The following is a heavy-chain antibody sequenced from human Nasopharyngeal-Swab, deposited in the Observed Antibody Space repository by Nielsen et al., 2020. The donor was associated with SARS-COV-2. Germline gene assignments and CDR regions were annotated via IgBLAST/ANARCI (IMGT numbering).Heavy chain of an antibody. D-gene: IGHD3-10*01. Sequence: WIRQPPGKGLEWVAVISYDGNNKYYADSVKGRFTISRDNSKNTLYLQMNSLRAEDTAVYYCAKDTRSGLVRGVITDYWSQGTLVTVSS. J-gene: IGHJ4*02. CDR2: ISYDGNNK. V-gene: IGHV3-30*18. CDR3: AKDTRSGLVRGVITDY.